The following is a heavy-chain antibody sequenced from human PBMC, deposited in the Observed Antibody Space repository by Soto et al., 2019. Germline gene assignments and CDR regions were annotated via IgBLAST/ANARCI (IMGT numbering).Heavy chain of an antibody. J-gene: IGHJ4*02. V-gene: IGHV3-11*01. D-gene: IGHD5-12*01. CDR3: ARSGGYSAYDSPFDY. Sequence: QVQLVASGGGLVKPGGSLRLSCAASGFTFSDYYMSWIRQAPGKGLEWVSYIGTSSSSIKYADSMKGRFTISRDNAKNSLYLQMNSLRAEDTAVYYCARSGGYSAYDSPFDYWGQGTLVTVSS. CDR2: IGTSSSSI. CDR1: GFTFSDYY.